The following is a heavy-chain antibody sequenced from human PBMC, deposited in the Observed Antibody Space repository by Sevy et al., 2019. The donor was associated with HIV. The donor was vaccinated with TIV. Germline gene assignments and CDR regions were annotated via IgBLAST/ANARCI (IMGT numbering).Heavy chain of an antibody. CDR2: ISYDGTYK. V-gene: IGHV3-30-3*01. Sequence: GGSLRLSCAVSGFSFSHYAFHWVRQAPGKGLEWVSLISYDGTYKYYAASVKGRFTISRDNSKNTRYLQMTSLRGNDTAVYYCARVAVSYCTNDCYHRFDYWGPGALVTVSS. CDR1: GFSFSHYA. CDR3: ARVAVSYCTNDCYHRFDY. D-gene: IGHD2-8*01. J-gene: IGHJ4*02.